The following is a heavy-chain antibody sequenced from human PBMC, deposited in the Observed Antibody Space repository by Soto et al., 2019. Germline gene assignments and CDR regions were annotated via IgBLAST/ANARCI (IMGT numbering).Heavy chain of an antibody. CDR1: GGSFSGYY. CDR3: ARTLAEVLWFGERRYYYGMDV. CDR2: INHSGST. V-gene: IGHV4-34*01. D-gene: IGHD3-10*01. J-gene: IGHJ6*02. Sequence: SETLSLTCAVYGGSFSGYYWSWIRQPPGKGLEWIGEINHSGSTNYNPSLKSRVTISVDTSKNQFSLKLSSVTAADTAVYYCARTLAEVLWFGERRYYYGMDVWGQGTTVTVSS.